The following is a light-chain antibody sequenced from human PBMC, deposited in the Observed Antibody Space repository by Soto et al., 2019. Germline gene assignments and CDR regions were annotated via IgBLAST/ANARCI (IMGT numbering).Light chain of an antibody. J-gene: IGLJ1*01. V-gene: IGLV2-18*02. CDR3: SSYTSSSTYV. CDR2: EVS. Sequence: SVVTQPPSVSGSPGQSVTISRTGNSSDVGSYNHVSWYQQPPGTAPKLMIYEVSNRPSGVPDRFSGSKSGNTASLTISGLQAEDEADYYCSSYTSSSTYVFGTGTKVTVL. CDR1: SSDVGSYNH.